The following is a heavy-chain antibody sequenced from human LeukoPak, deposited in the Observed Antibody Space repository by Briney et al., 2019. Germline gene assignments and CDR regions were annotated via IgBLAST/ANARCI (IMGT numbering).Heavy chain of an antibody. CDR2: IYHSGST. D-gene: IGHD1-26*01. CDR1: GGSISSSFYY. V-gene: IGHV4-39*01. CDR3: ARLAGEEWELLKFFDY. J-gene: IGHJ4*02. Sequence: SETLSLTCTVSGGSISSSFYYWGWIRQPPGKGLEWIGSIYHSGSTYYNPSLKSRVTISVDTSRNQFSLNLSSVTAADTAVYYCARLAGEEWELLKFFDYWGQGTLVTVSS.